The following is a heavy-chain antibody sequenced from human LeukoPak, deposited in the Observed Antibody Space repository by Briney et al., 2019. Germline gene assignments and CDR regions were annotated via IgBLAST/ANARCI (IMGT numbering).Heavy chain of an antibody. Sequence: SETLSLTCTVSGGSISSSSYYWGWIRQPPGKGLEWIGSIYYSGSTYYNPSLKSRVTISVDTSKNQFSLKLSSVTAADTAVYYCARGRHIVVVVAATPADYGVDVWGQGTTVTVSS. V-gene: IGHV4-39*07. D-gene: IGHD2-15*01. J-gene: IGHJ6*02. CDR3: ARGRHIVVVVAATPADYGVDV. CDR1: GGSISSSSYY. CDR2: IYYSGST.